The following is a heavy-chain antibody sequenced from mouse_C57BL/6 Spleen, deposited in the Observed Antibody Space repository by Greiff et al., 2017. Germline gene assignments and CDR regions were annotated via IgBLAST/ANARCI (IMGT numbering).Heavy chain of an antibody. CDR2: IYPGSGST. Sequence: QVQLQQPGAELVKPGASVKMSCKASGYTFTSYWITWVKQRPGQGLEWIGDIYPGSGSTNYNEKFKSKATLTVDTSSSTAYMQLSSLTSEVSAVYYCARGTVVAAGRHYYAMDYWGQGTSVTVSS. CDR1: GYTFTSYW. V-gene: IGHV1-55*01. D-gene: IGHD1-1*01. J-gene: IGHJ4*01. CDR3: ARGTVVAAGRHYYAMDY.